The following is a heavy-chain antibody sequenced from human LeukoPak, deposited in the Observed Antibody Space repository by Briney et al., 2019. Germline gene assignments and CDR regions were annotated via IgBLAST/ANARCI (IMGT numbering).Heavy chain of an antibody. CDR3: ARLYSGSLDAFDI. V-gene: IGHV5-51*01. CDR2: IYPGDSDT. Sequence: GESLKISCKGSGYSFTNYWIGWVRQMPGEGLEWMGIIYPGDSDTRYSPSFQGQVTISADKSISTAYLQWSSLKASDTAMYYCARLYSGSLDAFDIWGQGTMVTVSS. J-gene: IGHJ3*02. D-gene: IGHD1-26*01. CDR1: GYSFTNYW.